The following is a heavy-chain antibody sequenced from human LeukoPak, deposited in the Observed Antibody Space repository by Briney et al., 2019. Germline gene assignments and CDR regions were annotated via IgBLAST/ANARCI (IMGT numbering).Heavy chain of an antibody. D-gene: IGHD5-18*01. CDR1: GGSISSYY. CDR2: IYYSGST. CDR3: ARTAESGYSYGYFGYYYYMDG. V-gene: IGHV4-59*01. Sequence: SETLSLTCTVSGGSISSYYWSWIRQPPGKGLEYIGYIYYSGSTNYNPSLKSRVTISVDTSKNQFSLKLSSMTAADTAVYYCARTAESGYSYGYFGYYYYMDGWGKGTTVTVSS. J-gene: IGHJ6*03.